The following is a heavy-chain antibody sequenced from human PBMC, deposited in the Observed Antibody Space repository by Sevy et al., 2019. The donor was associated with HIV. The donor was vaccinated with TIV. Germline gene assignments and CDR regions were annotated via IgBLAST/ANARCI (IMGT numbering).Heavy chain of an antibody. D-gene: IGHD6-6*01. V-gene: IGHV3-23*01. CDR3: ANLGRIGAHLLFDY. J-gene: IGHJ4*02. Sequence: GGSLRLSCAGSGFTFSTYAMSWVRQAPGKGLEWVSAISVSGDTTYYTDSVKGRFTISRDNSKNTLSLQMNSLRAEDTAVYYCANLGRIGAHLLFDYWGQGTLVTVSS. CDR2: ISVSGDTT. CDR1: GFTFSTYA.